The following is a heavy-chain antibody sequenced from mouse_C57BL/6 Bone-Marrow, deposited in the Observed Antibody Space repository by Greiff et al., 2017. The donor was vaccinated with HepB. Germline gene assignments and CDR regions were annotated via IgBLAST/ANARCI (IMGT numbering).Heavy chain of an antibody. CDR1: GFTFSDYG. V-gene: IGHV5-15*04. J-gene: IGHJ4*01. CDR2: ISNLAYSI. Sequence: EVKLVESGGGLVQPGGSLKLSCAASGFTFSDYGMAWVRQAPRKGPEWVAFISNLAYSIYYADTVTGRFTISRENAKNTLYLEMSSLRSEDTAMYYCARHGELRLRGAMDYWGQGTSVTVSS. D-gene: IGHD3-2*02. CDR3: ARHGELRLRGAMDY.